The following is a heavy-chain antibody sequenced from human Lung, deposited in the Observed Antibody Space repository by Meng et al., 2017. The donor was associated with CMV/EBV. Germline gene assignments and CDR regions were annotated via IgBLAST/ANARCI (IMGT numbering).Heavy chain of an antibody. CDR2: ISAYSGNT. J-gene: IGHJ4*02. CDR3: ARVVVHYYARGDNADYSDY. Sequence: FNNDGISWVRQAPGKGLEWVGGISAYSGNTNYAQKIQDRVTMTTHTSSNTAYMELRSLRSDDTAIYYCARVVVHYYARGDNADYSDYWGQGTLVTVSS. CDR1: FNNDG. V-gene: IGHV1-18*04. D-gene: IGHD3-10*02.